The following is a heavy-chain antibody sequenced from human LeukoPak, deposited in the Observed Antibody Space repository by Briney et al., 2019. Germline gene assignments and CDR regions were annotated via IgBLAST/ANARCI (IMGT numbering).Heavy chain of an antibody. V-gene: IGHV4-34*01. CDR2: INHSGST. Sequence: TSETLSLTCAVYGGSFSGYYWSWIRQPPGKGLEWIGEINHSGSTNYNPSLKSRVTISVDTSKNQFSLKLSSVTAADTAVYYCARRLSVHWFDPWGQGTLVTVSS. CDR3: ARRLSVHWFDP. J-gene: IGHJ5*02. CDR1: GGSFSGYY. D-gene: IGHD6-6*01.